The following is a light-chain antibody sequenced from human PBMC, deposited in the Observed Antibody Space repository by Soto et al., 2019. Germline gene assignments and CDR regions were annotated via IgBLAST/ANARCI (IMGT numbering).Light chain of an antibody. J-gene: IGLJ1*01. CDR3: CSYVGSYSYV. V-gene: IGLV2-11*01. Sequence: QSVLTQPRSVSGSPGQSVTVSCIGTRSDVGGYNSVSWYQEHPGKAPKLMIYDVIKRPSGVPDRFSGSKSGNTASLTISGLLAEDEADYYCCSYVGSYSYVFGTGTKVTVL. CDR1: RSDVGGYNS. CDR2: DVI.